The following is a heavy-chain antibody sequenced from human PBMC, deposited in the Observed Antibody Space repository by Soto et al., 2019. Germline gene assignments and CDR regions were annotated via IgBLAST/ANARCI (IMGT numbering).Heavy chain of an antibody. CDR3: SRSSMAIQGIIDY. CDR1: GFIFSDYY. J-gene: IGHJ4*02. CDR2: ISSSSDYT. Sequence: GGSLRLSCAASGFIFSDYYMNWIRQAPGKGLEWISYISSSSDYTNYADSVKGRFTVSRDNAKNSLYLQMNSLRAEDTAVYYCSRSSMAIQGIIDYWGQGTLVTVA. V-gene: IGHV3-11*03. D-gene: IGHD2-2*02.